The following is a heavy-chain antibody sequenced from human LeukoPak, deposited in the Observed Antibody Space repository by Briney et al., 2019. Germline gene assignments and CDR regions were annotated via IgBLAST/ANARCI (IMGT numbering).Heavy chain of an antibody. CDR1: GFTFSSYA. Sequence: GGSLRLSCAASGFTFSSYAMHWVRQAPGKGLEWVAVISYDGSNKYYADSVKGRFTISRDNSKNTLYLQMNSLRAEDTAVYYCASGRGWDVRGKGTTVTVSS. V-gene: IGHV3-30*04. CDR2: ISYDGSNK. D-gene: IGHD6-19*01. CDR3: ASGRGWDV. J-gene: IGHJ6*04.